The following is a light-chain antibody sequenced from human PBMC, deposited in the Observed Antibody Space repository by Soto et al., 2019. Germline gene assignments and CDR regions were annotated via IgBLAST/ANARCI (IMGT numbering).Light chain of an antibody. V-gene: IGKV4-1*01. CDR1: QSVLNSSNNKTY. CDR3: QQFHTIPWT. CDR2: WAC. Sequence: DIVMTQSPDSLAVSLGERATLDCKSSQSVLNSSNNKTYLAWYRQSPGQPPTLLINWACTRLSGVPARFRGSGSGSEFTLTITDLQAEDLAVYYCQQFHTIPWTFGQGTKLEI. J-gene: IGKJ1*01.